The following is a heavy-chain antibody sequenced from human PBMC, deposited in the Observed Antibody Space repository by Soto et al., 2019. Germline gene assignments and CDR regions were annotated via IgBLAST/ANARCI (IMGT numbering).Heavy chain of an antibody. Sequence: SATLSLTCAVYGGSFSCHFWSWIRQPPGKGLEWIGEINHSGSTNFNPSLKSRVTISVDTSKNQFSLKVNSLTAADTAVYYCARGISXIVEVQRDAPDKYYFDSWGQGTVVTVSS. D-gene: IGHD2-21*01. CDR1: GGSFSCHF. V-gene: IGHV4-34*01. J-gene: IGHJ4*02. CDR2: INHSGST. CDR3: ARGISXIVEVQRDAPDKYYFDS.